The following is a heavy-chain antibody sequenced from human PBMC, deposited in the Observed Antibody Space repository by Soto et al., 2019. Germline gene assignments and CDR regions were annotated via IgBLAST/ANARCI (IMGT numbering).Heavy chain of an antibody. CDR2: ISSSGSTI. V-gene: IGHV3-48*03. D-gene: IGHD6-6*01. CDR3: ARVASIAAL. J-gene: IGHJ4*02. CDR1: GFTFSSYE. Sequence: GSLRLSCAASGFTFSSYEMNWVRQAPGKGLEWVSYISSSGSTIYYADSVKGRFTISRDNAKNSLYLQMNSLRAEDTAVYYCARVASIAALWGQGTLVTVSS.